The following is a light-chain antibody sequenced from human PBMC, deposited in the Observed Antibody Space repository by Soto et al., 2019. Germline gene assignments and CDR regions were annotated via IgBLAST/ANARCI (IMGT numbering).Light chain of an antibody. J-gene: IGKJ1*01. CDR2: DAS. Sequence: EIVMTQSPATLSVSPGERATLSCRASQSVNTRYSAWYQHKPGQAPRLLIFDASQRATGIPARFRGSGSGTDFTLSISSLEPEDFAVYYCQQRTDRPPWTFGQGTKVDI. CDR3: QQRTDRPPWT. V-gene: IGKV3-11*01. CDR1: QSVNTRY.